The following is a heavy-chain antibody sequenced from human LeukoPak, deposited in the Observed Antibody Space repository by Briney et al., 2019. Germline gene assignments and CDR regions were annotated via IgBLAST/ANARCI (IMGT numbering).Heavy chain of an antibody. CDR3: ARSSSSWYSRFDP. D-gene: IGHD6-13*01. V-gene: IGHV5-51*01. Sequence: NRGESLKISCKGSGHSFTSYWIAWVRQMPGKGLEWMGIMYPGDSDTRYSPSFKGQVTISADKSISTAYLQWSSLKASDTAMYYCARSSSSWYSRFDPWGQGTLVTVSS. CDR2: MYPGDSDT. CDR1: GHSFTSYW. J-gene: IGHJ5*02.